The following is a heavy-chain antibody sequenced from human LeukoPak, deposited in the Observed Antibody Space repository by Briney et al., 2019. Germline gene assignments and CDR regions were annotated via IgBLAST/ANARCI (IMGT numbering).Heavy chain of an antibody. CDR3: ARDPYSGHYGNDYYYYMDV. CDR1: GFNFVEYA. D-gene: IGHD5-12*01. CDR2: ITWNSDTI. V-gene: IGHV3-9*01. J-gene: IGHJ6*03. Sequence: GGSLRPSCAPSGFNFVEYAMPWARQVPGKGRGWVLGITWNSDTIDYVDSVKGRFTISRDNAKSSLYLQMNNLRAEDTAVYYCARDPYSGHYGNDYYYYMDVWGKGTTVTISS.